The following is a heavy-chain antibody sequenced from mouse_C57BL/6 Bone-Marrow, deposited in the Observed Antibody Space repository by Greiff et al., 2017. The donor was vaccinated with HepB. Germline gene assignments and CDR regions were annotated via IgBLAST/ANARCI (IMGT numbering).Heavy chain of an antibody. J-gene: IGHJ2*01. Sequence: QVQLQQSGAELVMPGASVKLSCKASGYTFTSYWMHWVKQRPGQGLEWIGEIDPSDSYTNYNQKFKGKSTLTVDKSSSTAYMQLSSLTSEDSAVYYCAVYDYDGYWGQGTTLTVSS. V-gene: IGHV1-69*01. CDR1: GYTFTSYW. CDR3: AVYDYDGY. CDR2: IDPSDSYT. D-gene: IGHD2-4*01.